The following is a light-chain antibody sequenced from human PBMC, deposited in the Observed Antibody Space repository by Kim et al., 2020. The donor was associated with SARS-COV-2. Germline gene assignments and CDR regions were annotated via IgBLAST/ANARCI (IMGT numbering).Light chain of an antibody. V-gene: IGLV1-51*01. J-gene: IGLJ2*01. CDR3: GTWDSSLSAVV. CDR1: SSNIGNNY. Sequence: GQKVTISCSGSSSNIGNNYVSWYQQLPGTAPKLLTYDNNKRPSGIPDRFSGSKSGTSATLGITGLQTGDEADYYCGTWDSSLSAVVFGGGTKLTVL. CDR2: DNN.